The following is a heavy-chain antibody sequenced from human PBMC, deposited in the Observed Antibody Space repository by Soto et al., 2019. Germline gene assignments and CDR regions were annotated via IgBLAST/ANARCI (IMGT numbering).Heavy chain of an antibody. D-gene: IGHD1-1*01. CDR1: GGSISSGGYY. Sequence: QVQLQESGPGLVKPSQTLSLTCTVSGGSISSGGYYWSWIRQHQGKGLEWIGYLYYSASTYYNTSLKSRVIISIETSKNQFSLKLSSVTAADTAVYYCASSKNCLLCAFDIWGQGTMVTVAS. J-gene: IGHJ3*02. V-gene: IGHV4-31*03. CDR3: ASSKNCLLCAFDI. CDR2: LYYSAST.